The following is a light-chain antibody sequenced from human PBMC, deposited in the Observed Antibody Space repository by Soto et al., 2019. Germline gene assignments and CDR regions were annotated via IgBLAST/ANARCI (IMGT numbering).Light chain of an antibody. CDR3: QHYKDWPYT. CDR2: GAS. J-gene: IGKJ2*01. CDR1: HSGISQ. Sequence: EIVMTQSPATLSVSPGARATLSCRSSHSGISQLAWYHQRPDQAPRLLIYGASTRARGIRARFGGSGSGTEFTLTISTLQSDDFEVYYCQHYKDWPYTFGQGTKVEIK. V-gene: IGKV3-15*01.